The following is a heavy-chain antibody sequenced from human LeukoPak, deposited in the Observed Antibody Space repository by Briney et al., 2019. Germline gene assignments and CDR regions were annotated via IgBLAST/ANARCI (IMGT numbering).Heavy chain of an antibody. D-gene: IGHD4-11*01. CDR3: AKDASNHFSRWFRP. J-gene: IGHJ5*02. CDR2: IYYSGST. Sequence: SETLSLTCTVSGGSISSGGYYWSWIRQHPGKGLEWIGYIYYSGSTYYNPSLKSRVTISVDTSKNQFSLKLSSVTAADTAVYYRAKDASNHFSRWFRPWGQGTLVTVSS. V-gene: IGHV4-31*03. CDR1: GGSISSGGYY.